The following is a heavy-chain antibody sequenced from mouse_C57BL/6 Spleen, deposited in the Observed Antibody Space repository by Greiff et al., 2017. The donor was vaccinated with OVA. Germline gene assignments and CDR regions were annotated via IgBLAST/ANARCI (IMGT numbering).Heavy chain of an antibody. V-gene: IGHV1-50*01. Sequence: VQLQQSGAELVKPGASVKLSCKASGYTFTSYWMQWVKQRPGQGLEWIGEIDPSDSYTNYNQKFKGKATLTVDTSSSTAYMQLSSLTSEDSAVYYCARPGRGAYWGQGTLVTVSA. CDR3: ARPGRGAY. D-gene: IGHD1-1*01. CDR2: IDPSDSYT. J-gene: IGHJ3*01. CDR1: GYTFTSYW.